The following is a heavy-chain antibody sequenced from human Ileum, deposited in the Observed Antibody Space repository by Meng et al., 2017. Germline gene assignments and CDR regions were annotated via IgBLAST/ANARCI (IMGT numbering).Heavy chain of an antibody. J-gene: IGHJ2*01. CDR2: ISSSGSTI. V-gene: IGHV3-48*03. CDR1: GFTFSSYE. Sequence: GESLKISCAASGFTFSSYEMNWVRQAPGKGLEWVSYISSSGSTIYYADSVKGRFTISRDNAKNSLYLQMNSLRAEDTAVYYCARDFYARSFTYYYDSSGSILWYFDLWGRGTLVTVSS. CDR3: ARDFYARSFTYYYDSSGSILWYFDL. D-gene: IGHD3-22*01.